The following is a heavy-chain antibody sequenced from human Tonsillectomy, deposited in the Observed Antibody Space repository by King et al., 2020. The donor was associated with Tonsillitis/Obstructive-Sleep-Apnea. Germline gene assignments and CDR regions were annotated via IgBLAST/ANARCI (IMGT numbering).Heavy chain of an antibody. Sequence: VQLVESGGGLAQPGGSLRLSCAASGFTFSIHAMTWVRQAPGKGLEWVSVISGGGVSTWYADSVKGRFTISRDNSKNTQYLQMNSQRVEDTASYYCANAHGGVRDFFDFWGRGTLVSVSS. CDR1: GFTFSIHA. CDR2: ISGGGVST. D-gene: IGHD3-16*01. J-gene: IGHJ4*02. CDR3: ANAHGGVRDFFDF. V-gene: IGHV3-23*04.